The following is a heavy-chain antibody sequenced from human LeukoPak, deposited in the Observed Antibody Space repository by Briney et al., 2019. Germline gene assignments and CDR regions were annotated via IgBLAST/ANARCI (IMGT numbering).Heavy chain of an antibody. V-gene: IGHV3-48*01. CDR1: AFTFSDYS. D-gene: IGHD1-26*01. J-gene: IGHJ4*02. Sequence: GGSLRLSCAASAFTFSDYSMNWARQAPGKGLEWVSYISGRSSGILYADSVKGRFTISRDNAKNLMYQQMNSLRAEDTAVYYCARDRIKSGSYYFDYWGQGTLVTVSS. CDR2: ISGRSSGI. CDR3: ARDRIKSGSYYFDY.